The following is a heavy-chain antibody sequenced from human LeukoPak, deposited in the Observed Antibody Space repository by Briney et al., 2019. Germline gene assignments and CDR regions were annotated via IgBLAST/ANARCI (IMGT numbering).Heavy chain of an antibody. CDR3: ARDSEGYSYYYYMDV. CDR2: ISAYNGNT. V-gene: IGHV1-18*01. Sequence: ASVKVSCKASGYTFTSYGISWVRQAPGQGLEWMGWISAYNGNTNYAQKLQGRVTMTTDTSTSTAYMELRSLRSDDTAVYYCARDSEGYSYYYYMDVWGKGTTVTVSS. D-gene: IGHD3-22*01. CDR1: GYTFTSYG. J-gene: IGHJ6*03.